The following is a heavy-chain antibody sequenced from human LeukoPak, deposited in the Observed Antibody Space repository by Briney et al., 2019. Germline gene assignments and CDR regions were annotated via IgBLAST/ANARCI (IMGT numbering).Heavy chain of an antibody. CDR3: VRDGDTSGYTN. D-gene: IGHD3-22*01. J-gene: IGHJ4*02. Sequence: GGSLRVSCAGSGFTFSDYYMSWLRPARGKGLEWVSSISSSGSTIYYADSVKGRFTISRDNAKNSLYLQINSLRAEDTAVYSCVRDGDTSGYTNWGQGTLVTASS. CDR2: ISSSGSTI. CDR1: GFTFSDYY. V-gene: IGHV3-11*04.